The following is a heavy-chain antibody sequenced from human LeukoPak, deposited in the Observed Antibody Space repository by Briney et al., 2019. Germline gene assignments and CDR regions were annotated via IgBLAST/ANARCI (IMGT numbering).Heavy chain of an antibody. D-gene: IGHD3-10*01. V-gene: IGHV3-48*04. Sequence: QPGGSLRLSCAASGFTFSSYTMNWVRQAPGKGLEWVSYISSSGSTIYYADSVKGRFTISRDNAKNSLYLQMNSLRAEDTAVYYCASTPRGYYYYGMDVWGQGTTVTVSS. CDR1: GFTFSSYT. CDR2: ISSSGSTI. CDR3: ASTPRGYYYYGMDV. J-gene: IGHJ6*02.